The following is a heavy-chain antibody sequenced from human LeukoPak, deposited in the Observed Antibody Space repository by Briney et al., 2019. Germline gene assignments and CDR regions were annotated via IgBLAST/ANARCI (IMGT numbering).Heavy chain of an antibody. CDR1: GGSISSYY. V-gene: IGHV4-59*01. D-gene: IGHD6-19*01. CDR3: ARARIAVAGYHFDY. J-gene: IGHJ4*02. CDR2: IYYSGST. Sequence: PSETLSLTCTVSGGSISSYYWSWIRQPPGKGLEWIGYIYYSGSTSYNPSLKSRVTISVDTSRNQFSLKLSSVTAADTAVYYCARARIAVAGYHFDYWGQGTLVTVSS.